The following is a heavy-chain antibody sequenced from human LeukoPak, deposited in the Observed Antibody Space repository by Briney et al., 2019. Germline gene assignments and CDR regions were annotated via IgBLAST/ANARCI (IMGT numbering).Heavy chain of an antibody. D-gene: IGHD4-17*01. CDR1: GGTFSSYA. J-gene: IGHJ6*03. CDR3: ARGVGYGDYLYYYYMDV. V-gene: IGHV1-69*05. Sequence: ASVKVSCKASGGTFSSYAISWVRQAPGQGLEWMGRIIPIFGTANYAQKFQGRVTITTDESTSTAYMELSSLRSEDTAVYYCARGVGYGDYLYYYYMDVWGKGTTVTVSS. CDR2: IIPIFGTA.